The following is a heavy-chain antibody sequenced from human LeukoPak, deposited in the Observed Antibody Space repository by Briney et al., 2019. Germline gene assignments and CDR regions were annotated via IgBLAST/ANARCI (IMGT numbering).Heavy chain of an antibody. V-gene: IGHV3-7*01. J-gene: IGHJ6*02. CDR2: IKQDGSEK. Sequence: GGSLRLSCAASGFTFSSNWMSWVRQAPGKGLEWVANIKQDGSEKYYVDSVKGRFTVSRDNAKNSLYLQMNSLRAEDTAVYYCARDPEWFNYYYGMDVWGQGTTVTVSS. D-gene: IGHD2-8*01. CDR1: GFTFSSNW. CDR3: ARDPEWFNYYYGMDV.